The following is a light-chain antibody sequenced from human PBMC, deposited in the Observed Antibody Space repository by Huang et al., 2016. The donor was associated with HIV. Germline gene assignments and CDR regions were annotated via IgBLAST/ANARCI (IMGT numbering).Light chain of an antibody. CDR2: GAS. J-gene: IGKJ4*01. V-gene: IGKV3-11*01. CDR3: QESDTWPRLT. Sequence: IVLTQTPASLSLSAGERATLSCRASQSVSHYLAWYQHKPGQPPRLLIYGASRRATYIPARFNGSGSGTDFTLTISSLEAEDCALYYCQESDTWPRLTLGGGTKVEIK. CDR1: QSVSHY.